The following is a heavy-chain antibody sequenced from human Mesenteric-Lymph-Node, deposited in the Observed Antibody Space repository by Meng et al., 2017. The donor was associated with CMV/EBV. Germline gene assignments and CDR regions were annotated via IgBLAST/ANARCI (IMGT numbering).Heavy chain of an antibody. CDR1: GFTFSSFT. D-gene: IGHD2/OR15-2a*01. CDR3: ATKYSNRFDY. Sequence: GESLKISCAASGFTFSSFTMAWVRQAPGKGLEWVSSISGTSTYIYYADSVKGRFTISRDNAKKSLYLQMNSLRAEDTAVYYCATKYSNRFDYWGQGTLVTVSS. CDR2: ISGTSTYI. V-gene: IGHV3-21*01. J-gene: IGHJ4*02.